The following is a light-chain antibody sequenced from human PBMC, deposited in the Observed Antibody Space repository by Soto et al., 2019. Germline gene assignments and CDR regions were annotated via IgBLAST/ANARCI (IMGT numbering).Light chain of an antibody. V-gene: IGKV1-17*01. Sequence: DIQMTQSPSSLSASVGDRVTITCRASQDISSDLGWYQKRPGKAPMRLIYAASSLQSGVPSRFSGSGSGTEFTLTISSLQSEDFASYYCQQYNGYPRTFGQGTKVEIK. CDR3: QQYNGYPRT. CDR1: QDISSD. CDR2: AAS. J-gene: IGKJ1*01.